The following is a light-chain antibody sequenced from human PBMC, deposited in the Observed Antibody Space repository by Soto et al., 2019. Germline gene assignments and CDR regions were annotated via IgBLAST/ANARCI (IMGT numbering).Light chain of an antibody. Sequence: QPVLTQPPSVSGAPGQRVPISCTGSSSNIGAGYDVHGYQQLPGTAPKLLIYGNSNRPSGVPDRFSGSKSGTSASLAITGLQAEDEADYYCQSYDSSLSGSYVFGTGTKLTVL. J-gene: IGLJ1*01. CDR2: GNS. CDR3: QSYDSSLSGSYV. CDR1: SSNIGAGYD. V-gene: IGLV1-40*01.